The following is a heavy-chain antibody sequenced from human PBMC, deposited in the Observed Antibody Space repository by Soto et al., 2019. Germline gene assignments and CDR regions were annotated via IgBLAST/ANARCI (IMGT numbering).Heavy chain of an antibody. CDR1: GYTFTSYD. Sequence: ASVKVSGKASGYTFTSYDINWVRQATGQGLEWMGWMNPNSGNTGYAQKFQGRVTMTRNTSISTAYMELSSLRSEDTAVYYCARSPLRFLEWLRINYYYYGMDVWGQGTTVTVSS. V-gene: IGHV1-8*01. J-gene: IGHJ6*02. D-gene: IGHD3-3*01. CDR2: MNPNSGNT. CDR3: ARSPLRFLEWLRINYYYYGMDV.